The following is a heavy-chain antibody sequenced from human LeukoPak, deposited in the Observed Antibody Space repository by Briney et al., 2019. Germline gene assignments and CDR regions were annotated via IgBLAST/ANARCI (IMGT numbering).Heavy chain of an antibody. CDR3: AMSTRATVTMAPSDY. CDR1: GGSISSYY. Sequence: SETLSLTCTVSGGSISSYYWSWIRQPPGKGLEWIWYIYYSGSTNYNPSLKSRVTISVDTSKNQFSLKLSSVTAAGTAVYYCAMSTRATVTMAPSDYWGQGTLVTVSS. CDR2: IYYSGST. V-gene: IGHV4-59*01. D-gene: IGHD4-17*01. J-gene: IGHJ4*02.